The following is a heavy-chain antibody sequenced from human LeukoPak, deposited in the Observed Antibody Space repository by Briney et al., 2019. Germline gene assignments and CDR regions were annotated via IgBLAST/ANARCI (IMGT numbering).Heavy chain of an antibody. V-gene: IGHV4-34*01. CDR3: ARGGVSYYSYPLLVY. J-gene: IGHJ4*02. Sequence: TSETLSLTCAVYGGSFSGYYWSWIRQPPGKGLEWIGEIHASGSTNYNPSLKSRVTLSVDTPKNQYALKLSYVTAADTAGYYCARGGVSYYSYPLLVYWGRGTVVSVSS. D-gene: IGHD2-21*01. CDR1: GGSFSGYY. CDR2: IHASGST.